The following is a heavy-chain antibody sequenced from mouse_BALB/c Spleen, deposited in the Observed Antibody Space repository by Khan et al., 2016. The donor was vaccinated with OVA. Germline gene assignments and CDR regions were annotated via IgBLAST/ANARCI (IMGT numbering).Heavy chain of an antibody. Sequence: EVELVESGGGLVKPGGSLKLSCAVSGFTFSNYAMSWGRQSPEKRLVWVVSISSGDSTYYSDSVKGRFTISRDNARNILFFQMSSLRYEDTAMYYCPRDYWFDYWGQGTLVTVSA. J-gene: IGHJ3*01. V-gene: IGHV5-6-5*01. CDR3: PRDYWFDY. CDR2: ISSGDST. CDR1: GFTFSNYA.